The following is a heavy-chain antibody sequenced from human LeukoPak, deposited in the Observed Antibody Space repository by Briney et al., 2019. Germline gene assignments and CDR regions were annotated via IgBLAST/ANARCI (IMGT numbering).Heavy chain of an antibody. V-gene: IGHV4-59*01. CDR3: ARARIAVAGRFDP. CDR1: GGSMSSYY. J-gene: IGHJ5*02. D-gene: IGHD6-19*01. CDR2: IYYSGST. Sequence: SETLSLTCSVSGGSMSSYYWSWIRQPPGKGLEWIGYIYYSGSTNYNPSLKSRVTISVDTSKNQFSLKLSSVTAADTAVYYCARARIAVAGRFDPWGQGTLVTVSS.